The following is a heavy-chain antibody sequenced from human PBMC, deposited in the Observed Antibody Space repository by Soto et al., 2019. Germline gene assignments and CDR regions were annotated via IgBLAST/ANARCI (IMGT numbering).Heavy chain of an antibody. CDR1: GFTFSSFC. CDR2: INTDGSST. V-gene: IGHV3-74*01. D-gene: IGHD3-10*01. CDR3: AKRGVDTFGLSY. Sequence: EVQLVESGGGLVQPGGSLRLSCAVSGFTFSSFCMHWVRQAPGEGLVWVSRINTDGSSTSYADSVKGRFTISRDNAKNTLYLQMDSLRVEDTAMYYCAKRGVDTFGLSYWGQGTLVTVSS. J-gene: IGHJ4*02.